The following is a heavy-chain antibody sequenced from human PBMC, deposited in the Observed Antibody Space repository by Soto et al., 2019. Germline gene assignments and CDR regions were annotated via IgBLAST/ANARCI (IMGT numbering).Heavy chain of an antibody. J-gene: IGHJ2*01. V-gene: IGHV4-30-4*01. CDR2: VYDSGST. CDR1: GGSISGGVGGLYY. D-gene: IGHD4-17*01. CDR3: AREVIPLTTDWYFDL. Sequence: QLQLRESGPGLVKPSETLSLTCTVSGGSISGGVGGLYYWSWIRQPPGKGLEGIGYVYDSGSTYYNPSLKSRVTISVDTSKYQFSLRLRSVTAADTAVYYCAREVIPLTTDWYFDLWGRGTLVTVSS.